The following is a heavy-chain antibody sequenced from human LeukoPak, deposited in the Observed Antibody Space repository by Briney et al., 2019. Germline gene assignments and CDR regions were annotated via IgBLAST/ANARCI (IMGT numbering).Heavy chain of an antibody. CDR2: IYYSGST. Sequence: PSETLSLTCTVSGGLISGYYWSWIRQPPGKGLEWIGYIYYSGSTSYNPSLKGRVTISVDTSKNQFSLKLSSVTAADTAVYYCARETVTTEFDYWGQGTLVTVSS. J-gene: IGHJ4*02. CDR3: ARETVTTEFDY. V-gene: IGHV4-59*01. D-gene: IGHD4-17*01. CDR1: GGLISGYY.